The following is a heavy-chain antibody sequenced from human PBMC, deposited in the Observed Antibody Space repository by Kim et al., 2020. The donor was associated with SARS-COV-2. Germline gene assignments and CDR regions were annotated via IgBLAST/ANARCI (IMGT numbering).Heavy chain of an antibody. CDR2: LSGSIPDA. D-gene: IGHD3-10*01. J-gene: IGHJ4*02. V-gene: IGHV3-23*01. Sequence: GGSLRLSCAASGFAFGDYAMSWFRRAPGKGLEWVSALSGSIPDAKYADSVRGRFTIYRDNSKNTLFLQMDSLRVDDTAVYYCAKDLLYVPGRGYFDSWGQGVVVTVSS. CDR3: AKDLLYVPGRGYFDS. CDR1: GFAFGDYA.